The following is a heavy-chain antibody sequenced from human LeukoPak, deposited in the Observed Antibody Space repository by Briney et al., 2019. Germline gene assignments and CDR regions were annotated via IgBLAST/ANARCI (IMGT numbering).Heavy chain of an antibody. J-gene: IGHJ3*01. Sequence: PSETLSLTCEVYGESLSGYYWSWIRQSPGKGLEWIGETTRSGNIVYNPSLKSRSTISVEMSKNQVSLNLSSVTAADTAVYYCARGHTWLGLVLRVVFDLWGQGTMVTVSS. CDR2: TTRSGNI. CDR1: GESLSGYY. V-gene: IGHV4-34*01. D-gene: IGHD2/OR15-2a*01. CDR3: ARGHTWLGLVLRVVFDL.